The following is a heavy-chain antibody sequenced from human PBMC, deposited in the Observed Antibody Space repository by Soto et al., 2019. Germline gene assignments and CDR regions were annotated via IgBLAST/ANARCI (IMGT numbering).Heavy chain of an antibody. CDR3: AKGAGLYLEPIDY. CDR1: GFTFDDYA. CDR2: ISWNSGSI. J-gene: IGHJ4*02. D-gene: IGHD2-2*02. V-gene: IGHV3-9*01. Sequence: PGGSLRLSCAASGFTFDDYAMHWGRQAPGKGLEWVSGISWNSGSIGYADSVKGRFTISRDKAKNSLYLQMNSLRAEDTALYYCAKGAGLYLEPIDYWGQGTLVTVSS.